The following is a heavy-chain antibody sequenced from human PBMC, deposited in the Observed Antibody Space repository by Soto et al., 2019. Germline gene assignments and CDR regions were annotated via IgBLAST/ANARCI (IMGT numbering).Heavy chain of an antibody. CDR1: GFTFDDYA. CDR3: AKGGSSSWLRDGFDI. CDR2: ISRNSGSI. V-gene: IGHV3-9*01. J-gene: IGHJ3*02. Sequence: DVQLVESGGGLVQPGRSLRLSCAASGFTFDDYAMHWVRQAPGKGLEWVSSISRNSGSIGYADSVKGRFTISRDNAKNSLYLQMNSLRAEDTALYYCAKGGSSSWLRDGFDIWGQGTMVTVSS. D-gene: IGHD2-2*01.